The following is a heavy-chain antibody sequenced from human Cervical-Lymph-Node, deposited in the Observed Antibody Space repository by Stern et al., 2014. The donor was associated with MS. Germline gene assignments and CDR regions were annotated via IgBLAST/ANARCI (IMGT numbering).Heavy chain of an antibody. Sequence: VQLVQSGSVVRKPGSSVNVSCKASGGTFRNFAVNWVRQAPGQGLEWVGGIIPVLGTPAYAQKFQGRVTIISDESTSTVYVELSSLTTEDTAIYFCASAHPATRRGYKGMNVWGQGTTIAVSS. D-gene: IGHD2-2*01. CDR1: GGTFRNFA. J-gene: IGHJ6*02. V-gene: IGHV1-69*01. CDR2: IIPVLGTP. CDR3: ASAHPATRRGYKGMNV.